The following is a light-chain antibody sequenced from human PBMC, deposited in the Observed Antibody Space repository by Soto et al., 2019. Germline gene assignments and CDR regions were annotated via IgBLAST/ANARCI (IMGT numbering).Light chain of an antibody. V-gene: IGKV1-5*01. CDR1: QSISTW. J-gene: IGKJ2*01. CDR2: DAT. CDR3: QQYNSYTT. Sequence: DIQITQSPSTLSASVGDRITITCRASQSISTWLAWYQQKPGKAPKLLIYDATSLQSGVPSRFSGHGSGTDFTLTISILQPDDFATYYCQQYNSYTTFGQGTKLEIK.